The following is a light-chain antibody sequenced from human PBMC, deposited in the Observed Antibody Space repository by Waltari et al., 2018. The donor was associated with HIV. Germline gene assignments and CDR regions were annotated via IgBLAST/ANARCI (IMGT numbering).Light chain of an antibody. CDR2: DNN. Sequence: QSVLTQPPSVSAAPGQRVTISCTGPTSNLGAGYAVHWYQQIAGTAPKLLIYDNNNRPSGVPDRFSGPKSGTSASLVIAGLQAEDEADYYCQSFDNSLIFGRGTKLTVL. V-gene: IGLV1-40*01. J-gene: IGLJ2*01. CDR1: TSNLGAGYA. CDR3: QSFDNSLI.